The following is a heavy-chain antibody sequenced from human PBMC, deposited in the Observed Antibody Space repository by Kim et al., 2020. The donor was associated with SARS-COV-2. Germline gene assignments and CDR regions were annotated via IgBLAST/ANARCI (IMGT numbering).Heavy chain of an antibody. V-gene: IGHV3-30*18. Sequence: GGSLRLSCAASGFTFSSYGMHWVRQAPGKGLEWVAVISYDGSNKYYADSVKGRFIISRDNSKNTLYLQMNSLRAEDTAVYYCAKGRGSGYYLKYYYYGMDVWGQGTTVTVSS. CDR2: ISYDGSNK. J-gene: IGHJ6*02. D-gene: IGHD5-12*01. CDR3: AKGRGSGYYLKYYYYGMDV. CDR1: GFTFSSYG.